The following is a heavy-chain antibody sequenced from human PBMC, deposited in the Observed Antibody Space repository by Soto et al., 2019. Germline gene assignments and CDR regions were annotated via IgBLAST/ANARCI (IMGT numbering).Heavy chain of an antibody. Sequence: EVHLVQSGGGLVKPGGSLRLSCAASGFIFNRYTMNWVRQAPGGGLEWVSSISRFSDNIYYEDSVKGRFTISRDNAANSVYLQMNSLRAEDTAVYYCARVGAYFGEFDYFDYWGQGTTVTVSS. CDR2: ISRFSDNI. J-gene: IGHJ4*02. CDR3: ARVGAYFGEFDYFDY. V-gene: IGHV3-21*06. D-gene: IGHD3-10*01. CDR1: GFIFNRYT.